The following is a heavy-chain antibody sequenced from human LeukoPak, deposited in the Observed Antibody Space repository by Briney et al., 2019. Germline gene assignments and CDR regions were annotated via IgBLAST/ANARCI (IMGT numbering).Heavy chain of an antibody. J-gene: IGHJ3*02. CDR2: IYYSGST. CDR1: GGSISSGRYY. CDR3: AREREEYCSGGSCYRDAFDI. Sequence: PSQTLSLTCTVSGGSISSGRYYWSRIRQPPGKGLEWIGYIYYSGSTNYNPSLKSRVTISVDTSKNQFSPKLSSVTAADTAVYYCAREREEYCSGGSCYRDAFDIWGQGTMVTVSS. V-gene: IGHV4-61*01. D-gene: IGHD2-15*01.